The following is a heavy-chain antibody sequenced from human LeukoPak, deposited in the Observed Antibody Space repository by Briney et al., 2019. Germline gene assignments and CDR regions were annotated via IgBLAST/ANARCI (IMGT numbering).Heavy chain of an antibody. V-gene: IGHV3-15*01. CDR1: GFNFSNAW. CDR3: TTITYYDFWSGYSNFDY. J-gene: IGHJ4*02. D-gene: IGHD3-3*01. Sequence: GGSLRLSCAASGFNFSNAWMSWVRQAPGKGLEWVGLIKTRTDGGTTDYAAPVKGRFTISGDDSKNTLYLQMNSLKIEDTAVYYCTTITYYDFWSGYSNFDYWGQGTLVTVSS. CDR2: IKTRTDGGTT.